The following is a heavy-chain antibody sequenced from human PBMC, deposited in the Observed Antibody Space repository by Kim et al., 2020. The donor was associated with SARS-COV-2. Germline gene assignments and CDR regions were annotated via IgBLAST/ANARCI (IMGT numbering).Heavy chain of an antibody. Sequence: YADSGKGRFTISRDNSKNTLYLQMNSLRAEDTAVYYCARDLGFDSSGEDYWGQGTLVTVSS. V-gene: IGHV3-33*01. D-gene: IGHD6-19*01. CDR3: ARDLGFDSSGEDY. J-gene: IGHJ4*02.